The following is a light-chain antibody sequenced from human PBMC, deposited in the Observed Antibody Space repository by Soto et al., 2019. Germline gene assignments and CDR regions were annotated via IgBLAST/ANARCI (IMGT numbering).Light chain of an antibody. V-gene: IGKV1-39*01. CDR3: HKTYSTPFT. Sequence: DIQMTQSPSSLSASVGDRVTITCRASQTISNYLNWYQEKPGRAPKLLIYAASNLQSGVPSRFSGSVSGTDFTLTITKLQPEDSATYYSHKTYSTPFTFGPGTNVDVK. CDR1: QTISNY. J-gene: IGKJ3*01. CDR2: AAS.